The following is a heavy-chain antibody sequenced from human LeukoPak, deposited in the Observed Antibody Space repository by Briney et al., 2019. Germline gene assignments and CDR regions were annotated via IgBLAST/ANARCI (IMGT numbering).Heavy chain of an antibody. CDR1: GGSISSYY. D-gene: IGHD4/OR15-4a*01. CDR2: IYYSGRT. Sequence: SETLSLTCNVSGGSISSYYWSWIRQPPGKGLEWIGNIYYSGRTNYNPSLKSRVTISVDTSKNQFSLKLSSVTAADTAVYYCARLSGRDYYFDYWGQGTLVTVSS. CDR3: ARLSGRDYYFDY. J-gene: IGHJ4*02. V-gene: IGHV4-59*08.